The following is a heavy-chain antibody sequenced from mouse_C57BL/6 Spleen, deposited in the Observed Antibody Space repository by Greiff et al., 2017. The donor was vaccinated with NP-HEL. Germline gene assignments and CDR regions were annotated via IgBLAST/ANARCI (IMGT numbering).Heavy chain of an antibody. CDR1: GFTFSNYW. V-gene: IGHV6-3*01. Sequence: DVMLVESGGGLVQPGGSMKLSCVASGFTFSNYWMNWVRQSPEKGLEWVAQIRFKSDNYATHYAVSGKGRFTISTDYSNSSVNMQINNLWAEDSCVYYCTHSYAMDYWGQGTSVTVSS. CDR2: IRFKSDNYAT. J-gene: IGHJ4*01. CDR3: THSYAMDY.